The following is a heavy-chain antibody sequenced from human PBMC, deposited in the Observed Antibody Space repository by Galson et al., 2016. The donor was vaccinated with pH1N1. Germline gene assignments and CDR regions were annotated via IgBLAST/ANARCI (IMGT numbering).Heavy chain of an antibody. CDR3: AIEYWSYGDTYYNGMDV. D-gene: IGHD4-17*01. CDR1: GFSFDTYA. V-gene: IGHV3-30-3*01. CDR2: ISYNGNDQ. J-gene: IGHJ6*02. Sequence: SLRLSCAASGFSFDTYAMHWVRQAPGKGLEWVAFISYNGNDQTYADPLKGRFTISRDNSKNTLYLQVNSLRTEDTAVFYCAIEYWSYGDTYYNGMDVWGQGTTVTVSS.